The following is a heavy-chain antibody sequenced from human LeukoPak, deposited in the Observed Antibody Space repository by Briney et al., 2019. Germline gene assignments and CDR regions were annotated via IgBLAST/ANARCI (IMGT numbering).Heavy chain of an antibody. Sequence: PGGSLRLSCAASGFTVSSNYMSWVRQAPGKGLEWVSVIYSGGSTYYADSVKGRFTISRDNSKNTLYLQMNSLRAEDTAVYYCAREPYCSSTSCYSHYGMDVWGQGTTVTVSS. V-gene: IGHV3-53*01. D-gene: IGHD2-2*01. CDR3: AREPYCSSTSCYSHYGMDV. J-gene: IGHJ6*02. CDR1: GFTVSSNY. CDR2: IYSGGST.